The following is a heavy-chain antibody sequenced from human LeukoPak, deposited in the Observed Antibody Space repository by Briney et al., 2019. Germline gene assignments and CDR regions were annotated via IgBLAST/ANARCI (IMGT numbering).Heavy chain of an antibody. CDR3: SIGLYCSSTSRYELGP. D-gene: IGHD2-2*01. V-gene: IGHV1-69*05. Sequence: SVTVSCKASGGTVSSYAISWVRQAPGQGLEWMGGIIPIFGTANYAQKIQGRVTISTDESTSTGYMELSSLRSEDTALYYGSIGLYCSSTSRYELGPWGQGTLVTVSS. CDR2: IIPIFGTA. CDR1: GGTVSSYA. J-gene: IGHJ5*02.